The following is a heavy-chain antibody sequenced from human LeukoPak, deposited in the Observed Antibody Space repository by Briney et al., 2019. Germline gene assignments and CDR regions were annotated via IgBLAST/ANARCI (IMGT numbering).Heavy chain of an antibody. Sequence: PSETLSLTCTVSGGSISSYYWSWIRQPPGKGLEWIGYIYYSGSTNYNPSLKSRVTISVDTSKNQFSLKLSSVTAADTAVYYCAREIAAAGPSYPWGQGTLVTVSS. CDR1: GGSISSYY. V-gene: IGHV4-59*12. J-gene: IGHJ5*02. CDR2: IYYSGST. D-gene: IGHD6-13*01. CDR3: AREIAAAGPSYP.